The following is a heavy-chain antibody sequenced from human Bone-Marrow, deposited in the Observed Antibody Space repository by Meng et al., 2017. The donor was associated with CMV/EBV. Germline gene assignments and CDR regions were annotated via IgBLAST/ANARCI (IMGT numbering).Heavy chain of an antibody. CDR1: GWSFSGYY. CDR3: ARGRRRYSSSWTDYYYYYGMDV. D-gene: IGHD6-13*01. V-gene: IGHV4-34*01. CDR2: INHSGST. J-gene: IGHJ6*02. Sequence: SETLSLTCAVYGWSFSGYYWSWNRQSPGKGLEWIGEINHSGSTNYNPSLKSRVTISVDTSKNQSSLKLSSVTAADTAVYYCARGRRRYSSSWTDYYYYYGMDVCGQGITVIVSS.